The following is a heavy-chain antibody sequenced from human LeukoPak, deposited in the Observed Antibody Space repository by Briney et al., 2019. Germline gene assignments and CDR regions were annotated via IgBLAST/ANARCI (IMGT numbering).Heavy chain of an antibody. D-gene: IGHD5-18*01. V-gene: IGHV3-21*06. CDR3: ARDSDTDMARKLDY. Sequence: GEPLRLSCAASGFTLSSYALNWVRQAPGKGLEWVSSVGSSSSYIYYAESVKGRFTSFRDNAKSSVYLQMNGLRAEDTAVYYCARDSDTDMARKLDYWGQGTLVIVSS. J-gene: IGHJ4*02. CDR2: VGSSSSYI. CDR1: GFTLSSYA.